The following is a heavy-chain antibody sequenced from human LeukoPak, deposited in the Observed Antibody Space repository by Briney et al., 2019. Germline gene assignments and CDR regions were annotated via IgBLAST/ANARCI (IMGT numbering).Heavy chain of an antibody. CDR3: ARGPDNDILTGYLDY. CDR2: INAGNGNT. CDR1: GYTFTSYA. V-gene: IGHV1-3*01. J-gene: IGHJ4*02. Sequence: ASVKVSCKASGYTFTSYAMHWVRQAPGQRLEWMGWINAGNGNTKYSQKFQGRVTITRDTSASTAYMELSSLRSEDTAVYYCARGPDNDILTGYLDYWGQGTLVTVSS. D-gene: IGHD3-9*01.